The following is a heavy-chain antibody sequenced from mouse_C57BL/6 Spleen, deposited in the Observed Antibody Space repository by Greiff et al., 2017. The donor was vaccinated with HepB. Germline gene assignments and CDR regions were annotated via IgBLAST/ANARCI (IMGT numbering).Heavy chain of an antibody. CDR1: GFTFSSYG. J-gene: IGHJ4*01. CDR3: ARQGAYYYAMDY. CDR2: ISSGGSYT. Sequence: EVQGVESGGDLVKPGGSLKLSCAASGFTFSSYGMSWVRQTPDKRLEWVATISSGGSYTYYPDSVKGRFTISRDNAKNTLYLQMSSLKSEDTAMYYCARQGAYYYAMDYWGQGTSVTVSS. V-gene: IGHV5-6*01.